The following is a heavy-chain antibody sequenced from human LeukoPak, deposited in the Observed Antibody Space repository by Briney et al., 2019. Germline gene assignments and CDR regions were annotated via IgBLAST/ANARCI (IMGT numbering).Heavy chain of an antibody. CDR2: ISYDGSNK. Sequence: GGSLRLSCAASGFTFSSYAMHWVRQAPGKGLEWVAVISYDGSNKYYADSVKGRFTISRDNAKNSLYLQMNSLRAEDTAVYYCAKGGIALVRGSFDYWGQGTLVTVSS. CDR3: AKGGIALVRGSFDY. D-gene: IGHD3-10*01. V-gene: IGHV3-30*04. J-gene: IGHJ4*02. CDR1: GFTFSSYA.